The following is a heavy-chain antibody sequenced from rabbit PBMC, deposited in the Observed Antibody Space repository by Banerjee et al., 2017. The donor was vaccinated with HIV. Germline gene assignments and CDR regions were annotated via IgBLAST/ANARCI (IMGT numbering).Heavy chain of an antibody. Sequence: QEQLVESGGGLVQPEGSLTLTCKASGFDFSSSYWICWVRQAPGKGLEWIACIGSSSDTTYYASWAKGRFTISRTSSTTVTLQMTSLTAADTATYFCARDEAYDGACAFNLWGQGTLVTVS. J-gene: IGHJ4*01. D-gene: IGHD4-2*01. CDR3: ARDEAYDGACAFNL. V-gene: IGHV1S45*01. CDR2: IGSSSDTT. CDR1: GFDFSSSYW.